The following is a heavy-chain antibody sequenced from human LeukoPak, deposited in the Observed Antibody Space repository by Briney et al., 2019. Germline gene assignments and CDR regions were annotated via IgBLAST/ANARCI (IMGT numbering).Heavy chain of an antibody. CDR1: GGSISSYY. D-gene: IGHD2-2*01. CDR3: ARNYCSSTSCPYYYYMDV. V-gene: IGHV4-4*07. CDR2: IYTSGST. J-gene: IGHJ6*03. Sequence: PSETLSLTCTVSGGSISSYYWSWIRQPAGKGLEWVGRIYTSGSTNYNPSLKSRVTMSVDTSKNQFSLKLSSVTAADTAVYYCARNYCSSTSCPYYYYMDVWGKGTTVTISS.